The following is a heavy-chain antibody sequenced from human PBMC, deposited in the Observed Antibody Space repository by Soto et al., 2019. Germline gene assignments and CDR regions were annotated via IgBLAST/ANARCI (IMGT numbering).Heavy chain of an antibody. CDR1: GFTFSSYG. CDR3: XXXXXXXGXGAFDI. CDR2: ISYDGSNK. Sequence: QVQLVESGGGVVQPGRSLRLSCAASGFTFSSYGMHWVRQAPGKGLEWVALISYDGSNKYYADSVKGRFTISRDNSKNTLYLQMNSLXXXXXXXXXXXXXXXXXGXGAFDIWGQGTMVTV. V-gene: IGHV3-30*03. J-gene: IGHJ3*02.